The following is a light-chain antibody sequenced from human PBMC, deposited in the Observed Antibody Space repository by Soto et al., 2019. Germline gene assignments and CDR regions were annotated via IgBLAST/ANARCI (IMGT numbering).Light chain of an antibody. V-gene: IGKV1-5*03. CDR1: QSISSW. CDR3: QQYHSYPS. CDR2: KAS. Sequence: DIQMTQSPSTLSASVGDSVTITCRASQSISSWLAWYQQKPGKAPKLLIYKASSLESGVPSRFSGSGSGTEFTLTTSSLQPDDFATYYCQQYHSYPSFGGGTKVEIK. J-gene: IGKJ4*01.